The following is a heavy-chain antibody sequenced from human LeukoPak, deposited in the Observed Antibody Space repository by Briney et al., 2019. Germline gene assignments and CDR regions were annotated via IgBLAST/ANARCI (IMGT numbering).Heavy chain of an antibody. Sequence: ASVKVSCKVSGYTLIELSMHWMRQAPGKGFEWMGGFNPEDGETIYAQKFQGRVTMTEDTSTDTAYMELSSLRSEDTAVYLCATDVGGSYAFDIWGQGTMVTVSA. CDR2: FNPEDGET. V-gene: IGHV1-24*01. CDR1: GYTLIELS. D-gene: IGHD3-16*01. J-gene: IGHJ3*02. CDR3: ATDVGGSYAFDI.